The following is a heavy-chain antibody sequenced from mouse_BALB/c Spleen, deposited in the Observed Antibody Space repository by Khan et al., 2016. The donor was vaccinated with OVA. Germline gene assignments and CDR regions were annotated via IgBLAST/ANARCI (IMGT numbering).Heavy chain of an antibody. D-gene: IGHD2-3*01. CDR1: GYTFTNYW. CDR3: TREGGDGSSFAY. J-gene: IGHJ3*01. CDR2: IYPSDSYT. Sequence: QVQLQQSGTELVRPGASVKLSCKASGYTFTNYWIHWVKQRPGQGLEWIGNIYPSDSYTNYNQKFQDKATLTVDKSSSTAYMQLSSPTSEDTAVYYCTREGGDGSSFAYWGQGTLVTVSA. V-gene: IGHV1-69*02.